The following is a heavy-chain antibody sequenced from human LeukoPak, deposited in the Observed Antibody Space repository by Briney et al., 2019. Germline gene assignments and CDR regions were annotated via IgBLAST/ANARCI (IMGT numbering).Heavy chain of an antibody. CDR1: GGSISRFY. CDR3: ARAGYSYSTGYYFDY. D-gene: IGHD5-18*01. CDR2: IYYTGAT. J-gene: IGHJ4*02. V-gene: IGHV4-59*01. Sequence: SVTLSLTCTFSGGSISRFYWGWIRLPPGKGMGWVGYIYYTGATYYNPSLKSRVTISLDTSKNQYSLKLSSVTAADAAVYYCARAGYSYSTGYYFDYWGQGALVTVSS.